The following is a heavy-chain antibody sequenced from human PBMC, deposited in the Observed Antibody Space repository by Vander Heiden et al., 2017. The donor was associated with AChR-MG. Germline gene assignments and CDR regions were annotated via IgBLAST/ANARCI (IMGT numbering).Heavy chain of an antibody. CDR3: ARGGGSIAYYDFWSGSYYFDY. CDR1: GYTFTGSY. V-gene: IGHV1-2*04. CDR2: INPNSGGT. D-gene: IGHD3-3*01. Sequence: QVQLVQSGAEVKKPGASVKVSCKASGYTFTGSYMPWVRQAPGQGLEWMGWINPNSGGTNYAQKFQGWVTMTRDTSISTAYMELSRLRSDDTAVYYCARGGGSIAYYDFWSGSYYFDYWGQGTLVTVSS. J-gene: IGHJ4*02.